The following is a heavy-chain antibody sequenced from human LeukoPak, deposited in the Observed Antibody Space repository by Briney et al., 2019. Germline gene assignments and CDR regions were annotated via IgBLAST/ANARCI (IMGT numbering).Heavy chain of an antibody. CDR3: ARDSPGTTASDY. CDR2: LSASGSYI. J-gene: IGHJ4*02. D-gene: IGHD1-1*01. Sequence: GGSLRLSCAASGFTFDTYRMNWVRQAPGKGLEWVSSLSASGSYIYYADSLKGRFTISRDNTKNSLFLQMNSLRAEDTAVYYCARDSPGTTASDYWGQGTLVTVSS. V-gene: IGHV3-21*01. CDR1: GFTFDTYR.